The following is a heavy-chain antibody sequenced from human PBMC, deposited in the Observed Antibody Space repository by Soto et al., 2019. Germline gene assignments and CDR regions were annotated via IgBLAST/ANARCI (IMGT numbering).Heavy chain of an antibody. D-gene: IGHD2-2*01. CDR3: AKAGPYCSSASCSWMDV. V-gene: IGHV3-23*01. Sequence: GGSLRLSCAASGFIFSSRAMSWVRQAPGKGLEWAAGISGSGYNTYYAESVKGRFTISRDNSKNTVYLQMSSLSAEDTAVYYCAKAGPYCSSASCSWMDVWGKGTTVTGSS. J-gene: IGHJ6*04. CDR1: GFIFSSRA. CDR2: ISGSGYNT.